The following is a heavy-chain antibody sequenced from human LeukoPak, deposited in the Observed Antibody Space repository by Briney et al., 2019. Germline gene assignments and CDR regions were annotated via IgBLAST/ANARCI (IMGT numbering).Heavy chain of an antibody. CDR3: ARVGSGWYLNWFDP. V-gene: IGHV4-61*02. J-gene: IGHJ5*02. D-gene: IGHD6-19*01. CDR2: IYTSGST. Sequence: SETLSLTCAVSGGSISSGSYYWSWIRQPAGKGLEWIGRIYTSGSTNYNPSLKSRVTISVDTSKNQFSLKLSSVTAADTAVYYCARVGSGWYLNWFDPWGQGTLVTVSS. CDR1: GGSISSGSYY.